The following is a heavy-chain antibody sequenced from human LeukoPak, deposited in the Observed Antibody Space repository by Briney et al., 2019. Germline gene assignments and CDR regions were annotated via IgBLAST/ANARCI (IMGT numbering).Heavy chain of an antibody. D-gene: IGHD3-9*01. CDR1: VYTFSVCA. Sequence: GGSLRLSCAASVYTFSVCAVGSVPETPGEGREWVSHICGSGGTTHYAHCVRGRFTISRDTSKDTLYLQVNSLRAEDTAVYYCAKGLFDWLSDSDYWGQGTLVTLSS. CDR2: ICGSGGTT. CDR3: AKGLFDWLSDSDY. V-gene: IGHV3-23*01. J-gene: IGHJ4*02.